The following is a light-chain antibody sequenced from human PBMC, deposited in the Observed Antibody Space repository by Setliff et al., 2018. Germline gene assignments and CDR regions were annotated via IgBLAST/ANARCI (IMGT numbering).Light chain of an antibody. CDR1: SSNIGAGYD. J-gene: IGLJ1*01. CDR3: QSYDSSLSGSDV. CDR2: GNS. Sequence: QSVLTQQPSVSGAPGQRVTISCPGSSSNIGAGYDVHWYQQLPGTAPKLLIYGNSNRPSGVPDRFSGSKSGTSASLAITGLQAEDEADYYCQSYDSSLSGSDVFGTGTKVTVL. V-gene: IGLV1-40*01.